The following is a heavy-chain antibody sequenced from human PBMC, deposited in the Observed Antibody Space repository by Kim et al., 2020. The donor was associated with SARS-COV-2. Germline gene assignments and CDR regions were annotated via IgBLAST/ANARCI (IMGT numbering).Heavy chain of an antibody. D-gene: IGHD4-4*01. Sequence: GGSLRLSCAASGFTFSSYSMNWVRQAPGKGLEWVSYISSSSTIYYADSVKGRFTISRDNAKNSLYLQMNSLRDEDTAVYYCARSITTFDPWGQGTLVTVSS. CDR2: ISSSSTI. CDR1: GFTFSSYS. J-gene: IGHJ5*02. V-gene: IGHV3-48*02. CDR3: ARSITTFDP.